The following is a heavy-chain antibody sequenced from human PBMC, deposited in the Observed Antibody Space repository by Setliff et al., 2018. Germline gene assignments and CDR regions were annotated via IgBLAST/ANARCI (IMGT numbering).Heavy chain of an antibody. D-gene: IGHD1-26*01. CDR3: ARDFGGWGATFHS. Sequence: RPGGSLRLSCAASGFTFDDYGMSWVRQAPGKGLEWVSTINWNGGSTSYADSVKGRFTISRDIAENSLYLRMNGLRAEDTAFYYCARDFGGWGATFHSWGQGTLVTVSS. CDR2: INWNGGST. J-gene: IGHJ5*01. V-gene: IGHV3-20*04. CDR1: GFTFDDYG.